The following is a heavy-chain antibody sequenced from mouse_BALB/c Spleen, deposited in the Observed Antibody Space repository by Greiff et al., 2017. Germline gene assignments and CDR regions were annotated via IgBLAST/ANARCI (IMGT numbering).Heavy chain of an antibody. CDR3: AFDGTYAMDY. J-gene: IGHJ4*01. CDR2: INPYNDGT. CDR1: GYTFTSYV. Sequence: EVQVVESGPELVKPGASVKMSCKASGYTFTSYVMHWVKQKPGQGLEWIGYINPYNDGTKYNEKFKGKATLTSDKSSSTAYMELSSLTSEDSAVYYCAFDGTYAMDYWGQGTSVTVSS. V-gene: IGHV1-14*01. D-gene: IGHD2-3*01.